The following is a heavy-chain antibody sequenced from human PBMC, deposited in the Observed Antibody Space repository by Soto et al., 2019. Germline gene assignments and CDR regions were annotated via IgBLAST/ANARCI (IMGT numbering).Heavy chain of an antibody. CDR2: INAGNGNT. J-gene: IGHJ5*02. Sequence: GASVKVSCKASGYTFTSYAMHWVRQAPGQRLEWMGWINAGNGNTKYSQKFQGRFTISRDNAKNSLYLQMNSLRAEDTAVYYCAREALLNWFDPWGQGTLVTVSS. V-gene: IGHV1-3*01. CDR1: GYTFTSYA. D-gene: IGHD2-15*01. CDR3: AREALLNWFDP.